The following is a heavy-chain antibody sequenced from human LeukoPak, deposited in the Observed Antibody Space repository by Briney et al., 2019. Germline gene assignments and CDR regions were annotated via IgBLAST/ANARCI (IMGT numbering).Heavy chain of an antibody. D-gene: IGHD6-19*01. V-gene: IGHV4-59*08. CDR2: IYYTGKI. CDR1: GGTINSHY. CDR3: VRRDTGWNYFDY. Sequence: SETLSLTCAVSGGTINSHYWGWIRQPPGKGLQWIGDIYYTGKINYNPSLKSRVTITLDTSKDHLSLSLTSVLAADTAIYYCVRRDTGWNYFDYWGQGILVTVSS. J-gene: IGHJ4*02.